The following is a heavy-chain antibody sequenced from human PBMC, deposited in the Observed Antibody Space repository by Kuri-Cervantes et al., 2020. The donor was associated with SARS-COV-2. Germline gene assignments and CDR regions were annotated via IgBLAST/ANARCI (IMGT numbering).Heavy chain of an antibody. CDR1: GGSISSGDYY. Sequence: SETLSLTCTVSGGSISSGDYYWSWIRQPPGKGLEWIGYIYYSGSTYYNPSFKSRVTISVDTSKNQFSLKLSSVTAADTAVYYCARVWVYSSSSGPGPNWFDPWGQGTLVTVSS. D-gene: IGHD6-6*01. CDR2: IYYSGST. V-gene: IGHV4-30-4*01. CDR3: ARVWVYSSSSGPGPNWFDP. J-gene: IGHJ5*02.